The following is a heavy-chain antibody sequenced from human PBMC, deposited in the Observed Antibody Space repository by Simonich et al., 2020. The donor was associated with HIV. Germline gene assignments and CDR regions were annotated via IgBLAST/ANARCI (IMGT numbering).Heavy chain of an antibody. Sequence: QVQLQQWGAGLLKPSETLSLTCAVYGGSFSGYYWSWIRQPPGKGLEWIGEINHSGSTNYNPSLKRRVTISVDTSKNQFSLKLSSVTAADTALDYCARGLAGDAFDIWGQGTMVTVSS. CDR3: ARGLAGDAFDI. D-gene: IGHD6-19*01. CDR2: INHSGST. CDR1: GGSFSGYY. V-gene: IGHV4-34*02. J-gene: IGHJ3*02.